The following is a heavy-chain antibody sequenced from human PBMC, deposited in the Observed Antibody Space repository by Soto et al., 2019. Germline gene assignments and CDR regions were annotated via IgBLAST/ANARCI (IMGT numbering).Heavy chain of an antibody. V-gene: IGHV3-74*01. CDR2: INSDGSTT. J-gene: IGHJ4*02. CDR1: GFTFTTYW. D-gene: IGHD2-21*02. Sequence: EVQLVESGGDLVQPGGSLRLSCAASGFTFTTYWMHWVRQAPGEGLVWVSRINSDGSTTNYADSVKGRFTISRDNAKNRLYLQMNSLRADDTAVYYCARDLTGDNTYWGQGTLVTVSS. CDR3: ARDLTGDNTY.